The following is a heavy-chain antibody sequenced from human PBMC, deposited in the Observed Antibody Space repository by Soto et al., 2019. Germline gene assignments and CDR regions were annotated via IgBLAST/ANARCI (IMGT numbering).Heavy chain of an antibody. D-gene: IGHD3-22*01. CDR2: ISYDGSNK. V-gene: IGHV3-30*18. CDR1: VFTFSSDD. CDR3: AKTVSGYYDY. J-gene: IGHJ4*02. Sequence: GSLRSSCAASVFTFSSDDMHWVRQAPGKGLEWVAVISYDGSNKYYADSVKGRFTISRDNSKNTLYLQMNSLRAEDTAVYYCAKTVSGYYDYWGQGTLVTVSS.